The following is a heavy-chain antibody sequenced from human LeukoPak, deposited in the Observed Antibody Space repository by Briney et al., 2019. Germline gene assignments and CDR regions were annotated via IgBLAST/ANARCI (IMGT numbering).Heavy chain of an antibody. CDR2: INPNSGGT. V-gene: IGHV1-2*04. CDR3: ARGLVTRRSLVVEAQFDY. D-gene: IGHD2-21*01. CDR1: GYTFTGYY. Sequence: ASVKVSCKASGYTFTGYYMHWVRQAPGQGLEWMGWINPNSGGTNYAQKFQGWVTMTRDTSISTAYMELSRLRSDDTAVYYCARGLVTRRSLVVEAQFDYWGQGTLVTVSS. J-gene: IGHJ4*02.